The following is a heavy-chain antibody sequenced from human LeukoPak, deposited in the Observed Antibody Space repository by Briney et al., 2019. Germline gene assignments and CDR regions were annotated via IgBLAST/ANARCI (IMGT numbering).Heavy chain of an antibody. CDR2: ISYDGSNK. J-gene: IGHJ4*02. Sequence: GGSLRLSCAASGFTFSSYAMHWVRQAPGKGLEWVAVISYDGSNKYYADSVKGRFTISRDNSKNTLYLQMNSLRAEDTAVYYCARDLSPSGYPDYWGQGTLVTVSS. CDR3: ARDLSPSGYPDY. CDR1: GFTFSSYA. D-gene: IGHD3-3*01. V-gene: IGHV3-30-3*01.